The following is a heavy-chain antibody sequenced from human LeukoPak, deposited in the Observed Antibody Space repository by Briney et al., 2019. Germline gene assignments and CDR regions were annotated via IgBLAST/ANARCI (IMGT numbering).Heavy chain of an antibody. CDR3: ARVGELRRIAAAGNFDY. CDR2: ISSSSSYI. J-gene: IGHJ4*02. V-gene: IGHV3-21*01. Sequence: GGSLRLSCAASGFIFSDQNMNWVRQAPGKGLEWVSSISSSSSYIYYADSVKGRFTISRDNAKNSLYLQMNSLRAEDTAVYYCARVGELRRIAAAGNFDYWGQGTLVTVSS. CDR1: GFIFSDQN. D-gene: IGHD6-13*01.